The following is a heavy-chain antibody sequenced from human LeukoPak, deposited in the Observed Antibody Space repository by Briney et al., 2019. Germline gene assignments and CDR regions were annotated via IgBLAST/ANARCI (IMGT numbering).Heavy chain of an antibody. CDR1: GGTFSSYT. CDR3: ATSKGGLGYSSGWFDY. J-gene: IGHJ4*02. CDR2: IIPILGIA. Sequence: ASVKVSCKASGGTFSSYTISWVRQAPGQGLEWMGRIIPILGIANYAQKFQGRVTITADKSTSTAYMELSSLRSEDTAVYYCATSKGGLGYSSGWFDYWGQGTLVTVSS. D-gene: IGHD6-19*01. V-gene: IGHV1-69*02.